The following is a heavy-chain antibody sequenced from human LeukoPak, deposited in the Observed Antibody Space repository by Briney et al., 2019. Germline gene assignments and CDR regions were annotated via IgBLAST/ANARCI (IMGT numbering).Heavy chain of an antibody. D-gene: IGHD2-21*01. CDR1: GFTLSGYW. V-gene: IGHV3-7*01. J-gene: IGHJ3*02. CDR3: AAVSYLXFDI. CDR2: IKQDGDEK. Sequence: PGGSLRLSCAASGFTLSGYWMSWVRRAPGKGLEWVANIKQDGDEKYYVDSVKGRFTISRDNAKNSAYLQINSLRVEDTAVYYCAAVSYLXFDIWGQGTMVTVSS.